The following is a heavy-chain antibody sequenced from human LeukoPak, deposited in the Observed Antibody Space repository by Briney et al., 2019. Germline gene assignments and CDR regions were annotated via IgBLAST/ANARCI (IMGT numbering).Heavy chain of an antibody. Sequence: ASVTVSCTASGGTFSSYAISWVRQTPGQGLEWMGIINPSGGSTSYAQKFQGRVTMTRDTSTSTVYMELSSLRSEDTAVYYCARDRAYYDFWSGYYWELDYWGQGTLVTVSS. V-gene: IGHV1-46*01. CDR2: INPSGGST. D-gene: IGHD3-3*01. J-gene: IGHJ4*02. CDR1: GGTFSSYA. CDR3: ARDRAYYDFWSGYYWELDY.